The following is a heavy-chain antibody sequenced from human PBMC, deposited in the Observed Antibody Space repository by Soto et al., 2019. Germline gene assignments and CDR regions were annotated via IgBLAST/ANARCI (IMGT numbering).Heavy chain of an antibody. D-gene: IGHD3-3*01. V-gene: IGHV4-59*08. CDR2: IYNSGST. CDR1: GDSINSDY. Sequence: QVQLQESGPGLVKPSETLSLTCTVSGDSINSDYWSWVRQPPGKGLEWIGYIYNSGSTNYNPSLMRRVTMSVNPSKNQFSLQLSSATVADTAVYYCARYIRSGLYYMDVWGKGTTVTVSS. CDR3: ARYIRSGLYYMDV. J-gene: IGHJ6*03.